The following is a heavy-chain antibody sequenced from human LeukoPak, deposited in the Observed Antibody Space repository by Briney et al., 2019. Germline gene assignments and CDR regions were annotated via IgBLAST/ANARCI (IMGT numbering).Heavy chain of an antibody. CDR2: ISYDGAKK. J-gene: IGHJ4*02. Sequence: GRPLRLSCAASGFSFSSYGMHWVRQAPGKGLEWVAVISYDGAKKYYADAVKGRFTISRDNFRNTLDLQMNSLRAEDTAVYYCAKDGLYLGDFWGSSDYWGQGTLVTVSS. CDR3: AKDGLYLGDFWGSSDY. CDR1: GFSFSSYG. V-gene: IGHV3-30*18. D-gene: IGHD3-16*01.